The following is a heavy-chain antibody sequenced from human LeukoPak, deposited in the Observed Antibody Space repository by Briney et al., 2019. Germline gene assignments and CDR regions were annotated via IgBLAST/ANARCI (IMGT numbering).Heavy chain of an antibody. CDR1: GYNFTNFW. CDR3: AKDGYYYDSSGFTDAFDI. J-gene: IGHJ3*02. Sequence: GESLKISCRTSGYNFTNFWIAWVRQKPGQGPQYMGMVYPGDSDTRYSSSFQGQVTISADKSISTAYLQWSSLKASDTAMYYCAKDGYYYDSSGFTDAFDIWGQGTMVTVSS. CDR2: VYPGDSDT. D-gene: IGHD3-22*01. V-gene: IGHV5-51*01.